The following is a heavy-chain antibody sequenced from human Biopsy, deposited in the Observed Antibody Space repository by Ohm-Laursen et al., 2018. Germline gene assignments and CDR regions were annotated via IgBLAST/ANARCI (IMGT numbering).Heavy chain of an antibody. CDR3: ARMPHFDY. D-gene: IGHD2-2*01. V-gene: IGHV4-59*01. Sequence: GTLSLTCTVSGGSISGYHWSWIRKSPGKGLEWLAYISYTGSITSNPSLNGRATTSLDTSKNQFSLRLIYVTAADTAVYYCARMPHFDYWGQGILVTVSS. J-gene: IGHJ4*02. CDR2: ISYTGSI. CDR1: GGSISGYH.